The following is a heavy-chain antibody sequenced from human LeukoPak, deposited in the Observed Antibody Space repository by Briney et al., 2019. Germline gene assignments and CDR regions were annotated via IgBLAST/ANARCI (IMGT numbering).Heavy chain of an antibody. CDR1: GFSLNTRGVG. CDR3: AHRKNYYDSSVFDN. J-gene: IGHJ4*02. V-gene: IGHV2-5*02. Sequence: SGPTLVNPTQTLTLTCTFSGFSLNTRGVGVGWIRQPPERALEWLALIYWDDDRRYSPSLKSRLTITKDTSKNQVVLTMTNMDPVDTATYFCAHRKNYYDSSVFDNWGQGTLATVSS. CDR2: IYWDDDR. D-gene: IGHD3-22*01.